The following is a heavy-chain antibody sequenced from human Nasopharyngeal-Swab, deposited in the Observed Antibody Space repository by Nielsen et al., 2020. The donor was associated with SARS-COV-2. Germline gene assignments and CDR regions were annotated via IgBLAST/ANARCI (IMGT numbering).Heavy chain of an antibody. J-gene: IGHJ5*02. D-gene: IGHD2-15*01. CDR2: IYYSGST. CDR1: GGSISSYY. CDR3: ARDGCSGGSCYSNWFDP. V-gene: IGHV4-59*01. Sequence: SETLSLTCTVSGGSISSYYWSWIRQPPGKGLEWIEYIYYSGSTNYNPSLKSRVTISVDTSKNQFSLKLSSVTAADTAAYYCARDGCSGGSCYSNWFDPWGQGTLVTVSS.